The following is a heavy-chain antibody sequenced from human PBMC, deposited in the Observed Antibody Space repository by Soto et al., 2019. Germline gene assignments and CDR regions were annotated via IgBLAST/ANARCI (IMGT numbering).Heavy chain of an antibody. D-gene: IGHD3-3*02. Sequence: QVQLVESGGGLVKPGGSLRLSCEASGFTFSDYYMNWIRQAPGKGLEWVSYISGSGSNIYYADSVKGRFTISRDNANNSLFQQMNSLRAEDTAVYYCARGGGISIVGYSYFDNWGQGSLVTVSS. CDR2: ISGSGSNI. J-gene: IGHJ4*02. V-gene: IGHV3-11*01. CDR1: GFTFSDYY. CDR3: ARGGGISIVGYSYFDN.